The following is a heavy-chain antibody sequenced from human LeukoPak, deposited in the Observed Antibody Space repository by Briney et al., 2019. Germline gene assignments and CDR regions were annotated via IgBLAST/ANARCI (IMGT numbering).Heavy chain of an antibody. J-gene: IGHJ1*01. V-gene: IGHV4-39*01. D-gene: IGHD3-10*01. CDR3: VQIIHGIIEH. CDR1: GASIRSSSYY. CDR2: TYPTGTT. Sequence: SETLSLTCTVSGASIRSSSYYWGWIRQPPGKGLECVGNTYPTGTTYYNPSLKTRLTISIDTSKSQFPLRLSSVTAADTAVYYCVQIIHGIIEHWGQGTLVTVSS.